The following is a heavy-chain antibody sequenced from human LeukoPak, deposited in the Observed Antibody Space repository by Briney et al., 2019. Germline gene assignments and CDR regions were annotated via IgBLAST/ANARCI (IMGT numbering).Heavy chain of an antibody. D-gene: IGHD2-15*01. CDR3: ARETYCSGGSCYSYYYYYYMDV. J-gene: IGHJ6*03. Sequence: SETLSLTCAVYGGSFSDYYWTWIRQPPGKGLEWIGEIIHSGTTKYNPSLKSRVSISVDTSKNQFSLKLSSVTAADTAVYYCARETYCSGGSCYSYYYYYYMDVWGKGTTVTVSS. CDR2: IIHSGTT. V-gene: IGHV4-34*12. CDR1: GGSFSDYY.